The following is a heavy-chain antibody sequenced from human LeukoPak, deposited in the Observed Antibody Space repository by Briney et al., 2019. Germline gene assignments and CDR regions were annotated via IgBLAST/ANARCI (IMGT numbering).Heavy chain of an antibody. CDR3: AREGTAAVRGHLDY. D-gene: IGHD6-13*01. CDR2: IYSSGST. CDR1: GGSISSGSYY. Sequence: SETLSLTCTVSGGSISSGSYYWSWIRQPAGKGLEWIGRIYSSGSTDYNPSLKSRVTMSVDTSKNQFSLKLTSVTAADTAVYYCAREGTAAVRGHLDYWGQGALVTVSS. J-gene: IGHJ4*02. V-gene: IGHV4-61*02.